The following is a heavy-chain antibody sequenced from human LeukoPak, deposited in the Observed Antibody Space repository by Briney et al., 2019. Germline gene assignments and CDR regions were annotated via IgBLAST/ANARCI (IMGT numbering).Heavy chain of an antibody. CDR3: ARGRGTGSPIGPRYFDL. CDR1: GYLFTSYW. V-gene: IGHV5-51*01. D-gene: IGHD3-10*01. CDR2: IYPADSDT. Sequence: GESLKISCKGSGYLFTSYWIAWVRRLPGKGLEWVGIIYPADSDTRYSPSFQGQVNISADKSISTAFLRWTSLKVSDTAIYYCARGRGTGSPIGPRYFDLWGRGTLVTVSS. J-gene: IGHJ2*01.